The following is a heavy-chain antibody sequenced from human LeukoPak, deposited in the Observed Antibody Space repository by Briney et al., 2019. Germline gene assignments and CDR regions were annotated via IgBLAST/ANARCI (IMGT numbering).Heavy chain of an antibody. J-gene: IGHJ4*02. D-gene: IGHD2-2*01. CDR2: IIGSGRRT. CDR3: AKERTSQGYFDY. CDR1: GFTFSTYA. V-gene: IGHV3-23*01. Sequence: PGGSLRLSCAASGFTFSTYAMSWVRQAPGKGREGCSAIIGSGRRTDYADSVKGRFTSSRDNSKNTLYLQMNSLRAEHTAIYYCAKERTSQGYFDYWGQGTLVTVSS.